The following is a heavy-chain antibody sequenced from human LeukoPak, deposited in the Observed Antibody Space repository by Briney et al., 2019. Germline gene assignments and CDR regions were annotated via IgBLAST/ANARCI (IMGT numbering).Heavy chain of an antibody. CDR2: GSYSGST. Sequence: PSETLSLTCTVSGGSISSSSYYWGWIRQPPGKGLEWLGYGSYSGSTTYNPSLKSRVTISVDTSKNQFSLKLSSVTAADTAVYYCANVVVATIGWYFDPWGRGTLVTVSS. CDR1: GGSISSSSYY. J-gene: IGHJ2*01. CDR3: ANVVVATIGWYFDP. V-gene: IGHV4-61*05. D-gene: IGHD2-21*02.